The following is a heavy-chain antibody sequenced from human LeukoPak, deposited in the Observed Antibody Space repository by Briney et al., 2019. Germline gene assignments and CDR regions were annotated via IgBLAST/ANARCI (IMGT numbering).Heavy chain of an antibody. CDR3: ARGNCSSTSCYTRNWFDP. J-gene: IGHJ5*02. CDR1: GGTFSSYA. CDR2: IIPIFGTA. D-gene: IGHD2-2*02. V-gene: IGHV1-69*05. Sequence: SVKVSCKASGGTFSSYAISWVRQAPGQGLEWMGGIIPIFGTANYAQKFQGRVTITTDESTSTAYMELSSLRSEDTAMYYCARGNCSSTSCYTRNWFDPWGQGTLVTVSS.